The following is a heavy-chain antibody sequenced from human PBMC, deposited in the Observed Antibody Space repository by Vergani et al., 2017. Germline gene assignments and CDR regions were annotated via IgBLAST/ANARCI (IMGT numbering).Heavy chain of an antibody. CDR3: ARNPYCGGDCYSDAFDI. J-gene: IGHJ3*02. Sequence: QVQLQESGPGLVQPSQTLSLTCTVSGASISSYYWSWIRQPPGKGLEWIGYIYYSGSTNYNPSLKSRVTISVDTSKNQFSLKLSSVTAADTAVYYCARNPYCGGDCYSDAFDIWGQGTMVTVSS. CDR2: IYYSGST. D-gene: IGHD2-21*02. V-gene: IGHV4-59*01. CDR1: GASISSYY.